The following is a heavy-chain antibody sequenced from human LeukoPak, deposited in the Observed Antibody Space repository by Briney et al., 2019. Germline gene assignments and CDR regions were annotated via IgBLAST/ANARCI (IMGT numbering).Heavy chain of an antibody. CDR1: GFTFRSYA. Sequence: PGGSLRLSCAASGFTFRSYAMNWVRQAPGKGLEWVSGISNSGDTTYYADSVKGRFSISRDNSKNTLYLQMDSLRAEDTAVYYCAIGWELHRFGYWGQGTLVTVSS. J-gene: IGHJ4*02. CDR2: ISNSGDTT. V-gene: IGHV3-23*01. CDR3: AIGWELHRFGY. D-gene: IGHD1-26*01.